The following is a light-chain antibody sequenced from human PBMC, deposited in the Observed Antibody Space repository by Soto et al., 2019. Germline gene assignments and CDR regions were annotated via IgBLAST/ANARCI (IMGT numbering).Light chain of an antibody. V-gene: IGKV1-9*01. CDR1: QGISSY. J-gene: IGKJ4*01. CDR3: QHYNNYSPT. Sequence: DIQLTQSPSFLSASVGDRVTITCRASQGISSYLAWYQQKPGKAPNLLIYTASTLQSGVPSRFSGSGSGTEFTLTISSLQPDDSATYYCQHYNNYSPTFGGGTKVDIK. CDR2: TAS.